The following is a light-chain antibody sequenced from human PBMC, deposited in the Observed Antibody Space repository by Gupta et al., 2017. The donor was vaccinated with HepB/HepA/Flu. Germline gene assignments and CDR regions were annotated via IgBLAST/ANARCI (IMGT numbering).Light chain of an antibody. CDR2: AAS. Sequence: DIQLTQSPSFLSASVGDRVTITCRASQGIGSFLAWYQQKPGKAPKLLIYAASTWQSGVPSRFSGSGSGTDFTLTISSLLPEDFATYFCQQLNNSPITFGHGTKVDVK. CDR3: QQLNNSPIT. J-gene: IGKJ3*01. CDR1: QGIGSF. V-gene: IGKV1-9*01.